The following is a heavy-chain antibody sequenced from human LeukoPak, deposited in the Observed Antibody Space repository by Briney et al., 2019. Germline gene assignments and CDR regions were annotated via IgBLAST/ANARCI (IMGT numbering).Heavy chain of an antibody. CDR3: ARHWRNYGDSYYYYYYMDV. D-gene: IGHD4-17*01. Sequence: SETLSLTCAVYGGSFSGYYWSWIRQPPGKGLEWIGEINHSGSTNYNPSLKSRVTISVDTSKNQFSLKLSSVTAADTAVYYCARHWRNYGDSYYYYYYMDVWGKGTTVTISS. V-gene: IGHV4-34*01. J-gene: IGHJ6*03. CDR2: INHSGST. CDR1: GGSFSGYY.